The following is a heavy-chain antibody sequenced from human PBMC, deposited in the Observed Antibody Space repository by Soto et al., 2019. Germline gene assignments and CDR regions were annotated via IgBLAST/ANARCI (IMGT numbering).Heavy chain of an antibody. CDR1: GFTFSSYA. D-gene: IGHD1-26*01. Sequence: GGSLRLSCAASGFTFSSYAMHRVRQAPGKGLEWVAVISYDGSNKYYADSVKGRFTISRDNSKNTLYLQMNSLRAEDTAVYYCARVGMVGATKGPFDYWGQGTLVTVSS. CDR2: ISYDGSNK. CDR3: ARVGMVGATKGPFDY. V-gene: IGHV3-30-3*01. J-gene: IGHJ4*02.